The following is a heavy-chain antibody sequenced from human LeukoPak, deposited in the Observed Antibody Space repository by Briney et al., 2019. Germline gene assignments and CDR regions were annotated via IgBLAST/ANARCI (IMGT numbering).Heavy chain of an antibody. V-gene: IGHV4-4*07. J-gene: IGHJ4*02. Sequence: PSETLSLTCTVSGGSISSYYWSWIRQPPGKGLEWIGRIYTSGSTSYNPSLKSRVTMSVDTSKNQISLKLSSVTAADTAVYYCARGGVFMAAGTFDSWGQGTLVTVSS. CDR2: IYTSGST. CDR1: GGSISSYY. CDR3: ARGGVFMAAGTFDS. D-gene: IGHD6-13*01.